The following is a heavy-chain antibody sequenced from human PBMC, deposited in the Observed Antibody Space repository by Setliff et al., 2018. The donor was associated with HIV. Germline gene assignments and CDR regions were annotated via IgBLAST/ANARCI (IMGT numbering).Heavy chain of an antibody. J-gene: IGHJ4*02. Sequence: LRLSCVASGFTFRTFAMHWVRQAPGKGLEWVSGVTYDGRRTFYTDAVKGRFTISRDNSNNTLYLQVGSLRPEDTAVYHCASARIPTGGTSTSFDFWGQGALVTVSS. CDR3: ASARIPTGGTSTSFDF. CDR2: VTYDGRRT. D-gene: IGHD1-1*01. V-gene: IGHV3-30*10. CDR1: GFTFRTFA.